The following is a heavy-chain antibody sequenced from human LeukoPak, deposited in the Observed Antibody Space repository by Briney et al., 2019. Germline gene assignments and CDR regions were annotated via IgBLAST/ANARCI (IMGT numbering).Heavy chain of an antibody. CDR1: GYTFTSYD. CDR2: MNPNSGDT. J-gene: IGHJ4*02. D-gene: IGHD3-16*01. CDR3: TRSGFGGGVSFDY. V-gene: IGHV1-8*01. Sequence: GASVKVSCKASGYTFTSYDINWVRQATGQGLEWLGWMNPNSGDTGYVQKFQGRITMTRSPSKSTAYMELSSLGSEDTAVYYCTRSGFGGGVSFDYWGQGTPVTVSS.